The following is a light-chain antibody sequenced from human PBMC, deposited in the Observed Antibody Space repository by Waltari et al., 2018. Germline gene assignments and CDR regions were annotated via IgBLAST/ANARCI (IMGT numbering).Light chain of an antibody. J-gene: IGLJ3*02. CDR1: HSNTGIHY. CDR2: ENN. CDR3: GTWDSSLSDGRL. Sequence: SVLTQPPSVSAAPGQRVTISCSGSHSNTGIHYVSWSQQFPGAAPKLLIYENNRRPPGIPYRFSGSKSDTSATLDISGLQTGDEAHYYCGTWDSSLSDGRLFGGGTKLTVL. V-gene: IGLV1-51*02.